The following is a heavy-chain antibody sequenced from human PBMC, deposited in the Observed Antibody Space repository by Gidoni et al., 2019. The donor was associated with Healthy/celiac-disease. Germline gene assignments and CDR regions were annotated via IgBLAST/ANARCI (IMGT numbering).Heavy chain of an antibody. CDR2: ISYDGSNK. CDR1: GFTFSSYA. V-gene: IGHV3-30-3*01. J-gene: IGHJ4*02. Sequence: QVQLVESGGGVVQPGRSLRLSCAASGFTFSSYAMHWVRQAPGKGLEWVAVISYDGSNKYYADSVKGRFTISRDNSKNTLYLQMNSLRAEDTAVYYCARDLYCGGDCYSGVDYWGQGTLVTVSS. D-gene: IGHD2-21*02. CDR3: ARDLYCGGDCYSGVDY.